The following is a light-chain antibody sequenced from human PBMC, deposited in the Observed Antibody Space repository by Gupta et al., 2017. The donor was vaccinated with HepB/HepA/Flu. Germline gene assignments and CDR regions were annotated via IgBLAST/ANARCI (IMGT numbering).Light chain of an antibody. CDR2: VNS. CDR3: PSSDSSQSGSV. J-gene: IGLJ2*01. CDR1: SSNIGAGYD. V-gene: IGLV1-40*01. Sequence: QSVQTQRPSPSVAPGQRVTISCTGSSSNIGAGYDVHWYQQLPGTAPKLLSYVNSNRPSGVPDRFSGSKSATSASLPITVLQAEDGADDYCPSSDSSQSGSVFGGGNKM.